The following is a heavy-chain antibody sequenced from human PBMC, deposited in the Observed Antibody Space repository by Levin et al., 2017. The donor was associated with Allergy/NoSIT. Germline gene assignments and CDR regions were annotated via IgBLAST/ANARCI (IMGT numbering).Heavy chain of an antibody. CDR3: ARSDTAMVYFDY. CDR2: INPNSGGT. V-gene: IGHV1-2*02. CDR1: GYTFTGYY. Sequence: GESLKISCKASGYTFTGYYMHWVRQAPGQGLEWMGWINPNSGGTNYAQKFQGRVTMTRDTSISTAYMELSRLRSDDTAVYYCARSDTAMVYFDYWGQGTLVTVSS. D-gene: IGHD5-18*01. J-gene: IGHJ4*02.